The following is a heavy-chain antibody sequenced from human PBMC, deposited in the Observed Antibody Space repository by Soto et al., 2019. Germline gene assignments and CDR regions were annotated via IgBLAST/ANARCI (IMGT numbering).Heavy chain of an antibody. CDR3: ARQGVATTPDF. CDR2: IDPSDSYT. CDR1: GYSFTTYW. Sequence: GESLKISCKGSGYSFTTYWITWVRQMPGKGLEWMGRIDPSDSYTNYSPSFQGHVTISADKSISTAYPQWSSLKASDTAMYYCARQGVATTPDFWGQGTLVTVS. V-gene: IGHV5-10-1*01. D-gene: IGHD2-15*01. J-gene: IGHJ4*02.